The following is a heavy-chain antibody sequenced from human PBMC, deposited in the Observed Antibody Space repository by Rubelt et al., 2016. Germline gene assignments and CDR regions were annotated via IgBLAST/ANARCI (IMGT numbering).Heavy chain of an antibody. CDR1: GGSISSYY. D-gene: IGHD4-17*01. V-gene: IGHV4-59*01. CDR2: IYYSGST. CDR3: AGDLTVTPWGGAFDI. J-gene: IGHJ3*02. Sequence: QVQLQESGPGLVKPSETLSLTCTVSGGSISSYYWSWIRQPPGKGLEWIGYIYYSGSTNYNPSLTVRFTISLDTSMNPCSLKLSFVTAADTAVYYCAGDLTVTPWGGAFDIWGQGTMVTVSS.